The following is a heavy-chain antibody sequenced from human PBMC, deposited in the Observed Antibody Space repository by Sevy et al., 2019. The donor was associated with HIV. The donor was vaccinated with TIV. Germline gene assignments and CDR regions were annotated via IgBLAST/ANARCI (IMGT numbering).Heavy chain of an antibody. D-gene: IGHD6-13*01. V-gene: IGHV4-39*01. CDR3: ARSMEQQLDAFDI. J-gene: IGHJ3*02. CDR1: GVSIRDSSYY. Sequence: SETLSLTCTVSGVSIRDSSYYWAWIRQPPGKGLEWIGNIYSYGETYYNSSLKSRVTISVDTSKNQFSLSLTSVTAADTAIYFCARSMEQQLDAFDIRGQGTMVTVSS. CDR2: IYSYGET.